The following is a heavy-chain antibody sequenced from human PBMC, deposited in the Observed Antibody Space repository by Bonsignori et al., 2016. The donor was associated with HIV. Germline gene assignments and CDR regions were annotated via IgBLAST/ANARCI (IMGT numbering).Heavy chain of an antibody. V-gene: IGHV3-23*03. Sequence: VRQAPGKGLEWVSVIYSGGSSTYYADSVKGRFTISRDNSKNTLYLQMNSLRAEDTAVYYCAKSPAYYYDSSGSAFDIWGQGTMVTVSS. J-gene: IGHJ3*02. D-gene: IGHD3-22*01. CDR3: AKSPAYYYDSSGSAFDI. CDR2: IYSGGSST.